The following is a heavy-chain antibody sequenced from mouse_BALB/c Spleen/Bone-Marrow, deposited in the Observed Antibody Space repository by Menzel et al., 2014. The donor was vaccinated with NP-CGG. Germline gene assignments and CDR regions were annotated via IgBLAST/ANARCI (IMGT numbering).Heavy chain of an antibody. CDR1: GFTFGSYA. D-gene: IGHD2-3*01. Sequence: EVQLVESGGGLVKPGGSLKLSCAASGFTFGSYAMSWVRRTPERRLEWVASISSGGSTYYPDSVKGRFTISRDNARNILYLQMSSLRSEDTAMYYCARVEDGYYVRAMDYWGQGTSVTVSS. J-gene: IGHJ4*01. V-gene: IGHV5-6-5*01. CDR3: ARVEDGYYVRAMDY. CDR2: ISSGGST.